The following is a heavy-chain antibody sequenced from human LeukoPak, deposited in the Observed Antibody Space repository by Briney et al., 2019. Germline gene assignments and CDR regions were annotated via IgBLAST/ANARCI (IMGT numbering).Heavy chain of an antibody. J-gene: IGHJ4*02. D-gene: IGHD3-10*01. CDR3: ARARMVRGVIEDY. Sequence: PGGSLRLSCAASGFTFSSYAMHWLPQAPGKGLVGVAVISYDGSNKYYADSVKGRFTISRDNSTNTLYLQINSLRAQDTAVYYCARARMVRGVIEDYWGGGTLVTVSS. V-gene: IGHV3-30*04. CDR1: GFTFSSYA. CDR2: ISYDGSNK.